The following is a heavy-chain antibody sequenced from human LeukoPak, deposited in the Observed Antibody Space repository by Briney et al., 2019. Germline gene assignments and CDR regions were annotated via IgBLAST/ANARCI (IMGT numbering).Heavy chain of an antibody. CDR2: MNPNSGNT. D-gene: IGHD6-13*01. Sequence: ASVKVSCKASGYTFTSYVINWVRQATGQGLEWMGWMNPNSGNTGYAQKFQGRVTMTRNTSISTAYMELSSLRSEDTAVYYCARRTAEYSSSWLYYYYYMDVWGKGTTVTVSS. CDR1: GYTFTSYV. J-gene: IGHJ6*03. V-gene: IGHV1-8*01. CDR3: ARRTAEYSSSWLYYYYYMDV.